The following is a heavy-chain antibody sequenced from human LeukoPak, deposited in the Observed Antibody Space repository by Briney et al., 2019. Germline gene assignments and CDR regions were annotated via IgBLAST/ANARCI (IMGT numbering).Heavy chain of an antibody. CDR2: IVVGSGNT. Sequence: SVKVSCTASGFTFTSSAVQGVRQARGQRLEWIGWIVVGSGNTNYAQKFQERATITRDRSTSTASMELSSLRSEARAVYYGAAESSRSYGSGSYYRYYYYGMDVWGKGTTVTVSS. J-gene: IGHJ6*04. CDR1: GFTFTSSA. V-gene: IGHV1-58*01. D-gene: IGHD3-10*01. CDR3: AAESSRSYGSGSYYRYYYYGMDV.